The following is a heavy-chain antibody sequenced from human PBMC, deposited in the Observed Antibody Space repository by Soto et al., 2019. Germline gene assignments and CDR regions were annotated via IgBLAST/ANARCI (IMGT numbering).Heavy chain of an antibody. CDR3: ARTEYDFLKLIDP. V-gene: IGHV4-31*03. J-gene: IGHJ5*02. CDR1: GDSISRGGYY. D-gene: IGHD3-16*01. CDR2: IYHSGST. Sequence: SETLSLTCTVSGDSISRGGYYWSWIRQHPGKGLEWIGYIYHSGSTYYNPSLKSRVTISVDTSKNQFSLKLSSVTAADTAVYYCARTEYDFLKLIDPWGQGTQVTVSS.